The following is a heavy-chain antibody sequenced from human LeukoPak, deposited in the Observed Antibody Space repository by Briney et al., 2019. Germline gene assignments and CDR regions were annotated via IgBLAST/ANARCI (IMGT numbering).Heavy chain of an antibody. V-gene: IGHV3-53*01. D-gene: IGHD2-2*02. Sequence: GGSLRLSCAASGFTVSSNYMSWVRQAPGKGLEWVSVIYSGGSTYYADSVKGRFTISRDNSKNTLYLQMNSLRAEDTAVYYCARGYCSSTSCYRRYYYYGMDVWGQGTTVTVSS. J-gene: IGHJ6*02. CDR1: GFTVSSNY. CDR2: IYSGGST. CDR3: ARGYCSSTSCYRRYYYYGMDV.